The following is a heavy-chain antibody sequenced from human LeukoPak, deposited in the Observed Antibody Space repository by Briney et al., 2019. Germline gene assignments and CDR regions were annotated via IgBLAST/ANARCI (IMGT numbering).Heavy chain of an antibody. J-gene: IGHJ3*02. CDR2: IWYDGSNK. CDR1: GFTFSSYG. D-gene: IGHD4-17*01. CDR3: ARPVHGDPRRTAFDI. V-gene: IGHV3-33*01. Sequence: PPGRSLRLSCAASGFTFSSYGMHWVRQAPGKGLEWVAVIWYDGSNKYYADSVKGRFTISRDNSKNTLYLQMNSLRAEDTAVYYCARPVHGDPRRTAFDIWGQGTMVTVPS.